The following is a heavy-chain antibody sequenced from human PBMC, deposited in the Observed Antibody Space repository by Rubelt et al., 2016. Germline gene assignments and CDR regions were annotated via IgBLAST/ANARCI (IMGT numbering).Heavy chain of an antibody. CDR3: AKDQGSTCYSGIDY. J-gene: IGHJ4*02. CDR2: ISDSGGIT. Sequence: GKGLEWVSTISDSGGITYYGDSVKGRFTISRDNSKNTLYLQMISLRAEDTAVYYCAKDQGSTCYSGIDYWGQGTLVTVSS. D-gene: IGHD2-21*02. V-gene: IGHV3-23*01.